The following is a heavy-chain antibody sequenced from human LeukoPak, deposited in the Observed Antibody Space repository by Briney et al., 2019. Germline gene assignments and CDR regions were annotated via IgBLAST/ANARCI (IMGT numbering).Heavy chain of an antibody. J-gene: IGHJ4*02. CDR2: IYGRAST. CDR1: GYSLGKNYY. Sequence: PSETVSLTCAVSGYSLGKNYYWGWIRQSPGKGLEWIGRIYGRASTSYNPSLMNRVTMSVDTSKNHFSLQLTSVTAADTAVYYCARYDSRGSASTKFDYWGPGSQVTVSS. V-gene: IGHV4-38-2*01. CDR3: ARYDSRGSASTKFDY. D-gene: IGHD3-3*01.